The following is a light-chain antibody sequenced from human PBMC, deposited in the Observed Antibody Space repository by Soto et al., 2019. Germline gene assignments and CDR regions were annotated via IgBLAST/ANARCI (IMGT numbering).Light chain of an antibody. CDR1: QSVRDN. CDR3: QYYDSWPPL. V-gene: IGKV3-15*01. J-gene: IGKJ3*01. Sequence: EIVMTQSPTTLSVSPGERTTVSCRASQSVRDNLAWYQQKPGQAPRLLIYGASTRATGIPARFSGSGSGTEFNLTISSLQSEDFAVYYCQYYDSWPPLFGPGTKADIK. CDR2: GAS.